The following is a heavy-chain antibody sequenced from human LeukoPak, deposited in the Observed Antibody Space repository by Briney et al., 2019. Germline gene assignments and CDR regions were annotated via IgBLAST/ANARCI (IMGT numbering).Heavy chain of an antibody. Sequence: ASVKVSCKASAYTXTSYYIHWVRQAPGQGLEWMGIINPSGGSTNYAQKFQGRVTMTRDTSTSTVYMELSSLRSEDTAVYYCARNEGQQLSRSWFDPWGQGTLVTVSS. J-gene: IGHJ5*02. CDR2: INPSGGST. CDR3: ARNEGQQLSRSWFDP. CDR1: AYTXTSYY. V-gene: IGHV1-46*01. D-gene: IGHD6-13*01.